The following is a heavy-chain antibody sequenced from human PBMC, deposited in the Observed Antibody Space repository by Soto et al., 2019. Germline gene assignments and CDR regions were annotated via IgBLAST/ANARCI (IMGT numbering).Heavy chain of an antibody. J-gene: IGHJ5*02. D-gene: IGHD3-10*01. Sequence: QVQLVQSGAEVKKPGSSVKVSCKASGGTFSRYTINWVRQAPGQGLEWMGRIIPIAAIANYTQKFQGRGTITVDKXPXPAYMDLSSLRSDDTAVYYCARGSTIVRGAPSWFDPWGQGTLVTVSS. CDR1: GGTFSRYT. V-gene: IGHV1-69*02. CDR3: ARGSTIVRGAPSWFDP. CDR2: IIPIAAIA.